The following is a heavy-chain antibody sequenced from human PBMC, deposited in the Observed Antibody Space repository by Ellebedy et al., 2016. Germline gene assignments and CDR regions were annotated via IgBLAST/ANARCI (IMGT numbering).Heavy chain of an antibody. V-gene: IGHV3-21*06. D-gene: IGHD3-3*01. CDR1: GFTFSIAG. CDR3: ARDGSEWSRDY. J-gene: IGHJ4*02. CDR2: IDFSGTGT. Sequence: GGSLRLXXAASGFTFSIAGMTWVRQAPGKGLEWVATIDFSGTGTYYADSVKGRFSISRDNTKNSLFLQMNSLGVEDTAVYYCARDGSEWSRDYWGQGTLVTVSS.